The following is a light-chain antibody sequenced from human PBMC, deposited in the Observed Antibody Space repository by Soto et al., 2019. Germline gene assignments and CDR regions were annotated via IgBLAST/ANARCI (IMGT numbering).Light chain of an antibody. CDR1: SSDVCGYNY. CDR2: EVS. V-gene: IGLV2-8*01. Sequence: QSALTQPPSASGSPGQSVTISCTGTSSDVCGYNYVSWYQQHPGKAPKLMIYEVSKRPSGVPDRFSGSKSGNTASLTVSGLQAEDEADYYCSSYAGSNTSYVFGTGTKVTVL. J-gene: IGLJ1*01. CDR3: SSYAGSNTSYV.